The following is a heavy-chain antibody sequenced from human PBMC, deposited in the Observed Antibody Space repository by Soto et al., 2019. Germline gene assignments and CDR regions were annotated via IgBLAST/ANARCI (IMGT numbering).Heavy chain of an antibody. J-gene: IGHJ4*02. Sequence: PSDTLSLTCPVSGVYISSNYWTWIRPPPGKGLEWIGYVYNSGSTNYNPSLKSRVTISEDTSKSQFSLKVNSMTAADTAVYYCARYRREAVAGYTLDNWGQGILVTVS. CDR3: ARYRREAVAGYTLDN. CDR1: GVYISSNY. D-gene: IGHD6-13*01. CDR2: VYNSGST. V-gene: IGHV4-59*01.